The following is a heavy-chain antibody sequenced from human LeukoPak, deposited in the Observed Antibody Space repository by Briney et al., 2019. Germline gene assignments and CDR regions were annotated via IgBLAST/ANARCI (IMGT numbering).Heavy chain of an antibody. CDR1: GGSISSYY. D-gene: IGHD1-14*01. CDR3: ARTRYRGNWFDP. J-gene: IGHJ5*02. V-gene: IGHV4-4*07. Sequence: SETLSLTCTVSGGSISSYYWSWIRQPAGKELEWIGRIYTSGSTNYNPSLKSRVTMSVDTSKNQFSLKLSSVTAADTAVYYCARTRYRGNWFDPWGQGTLVTVSS. CDR2: IYTSGST.